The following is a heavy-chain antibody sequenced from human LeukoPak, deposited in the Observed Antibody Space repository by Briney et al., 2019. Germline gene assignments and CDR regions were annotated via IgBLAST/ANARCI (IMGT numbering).Heavy chain of an antibody. J-gene: IGHJ4*02. Sequence: PSQTLSLTCTVSGGSISSGSYYWRWIRQPAGKGLEWIGRIYTSGSTNYNPSLKSRVTISLDTSKNQFSLKLSSVTAADTAVYYCARDEIIAVAERSLDYWGQGTLVTVSS. V-gene: IGHV4-61*02. CDR2: IYTSGST. D-gene: IGHD6-19*01. CDR3: ARDEIIAVAERSLDY. CDR1: GGSISSGSYY.